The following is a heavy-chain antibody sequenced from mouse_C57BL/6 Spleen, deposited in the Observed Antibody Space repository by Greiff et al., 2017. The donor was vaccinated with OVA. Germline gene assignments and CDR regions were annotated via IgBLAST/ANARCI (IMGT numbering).Heavy chain of an antibody. V-gene: IGHV2-2*01. CDR3: ARRGLWLRPWAMDY. Sequence: QVQLKESGPGLVQPSQSLSITCTVSGFSLTSYGVHWVRQSPGKGLEWLGVIWSGGSTDYNAAFISRLSISKDNSKSQVFFKMNSLQADDTAIYYCARRGLWLRPWAMDYWGQGTSVTVSS. J-gene: IGHJ4*01. CDR1: GFSLTSYG. D-gene: IGHD2-2*01. CDR2: IWSGGST.